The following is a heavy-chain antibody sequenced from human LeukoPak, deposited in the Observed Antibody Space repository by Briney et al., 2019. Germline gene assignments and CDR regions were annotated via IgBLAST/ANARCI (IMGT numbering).Heavy chain of an antibody. V-gene: IGHV4-34*01. D-gene: IGHD2-8*01. CDR3: ARGGYCTNGVCYNPANTNDAFDI. Sequence: SETLSLTCAVYGGSFSGYYWSWIRQPPGKGLEWIGEINHSGSTNYNPSLKSRVTISVDTSKNQFSLKLSSVTAADTAVYYCARGGYCTNGVCYNPANTNDAFDIWGQGTMVTVSS. J-gene: IGHJ3*02. CDR1: GGSFSGYY. CDR2: INHSGST.